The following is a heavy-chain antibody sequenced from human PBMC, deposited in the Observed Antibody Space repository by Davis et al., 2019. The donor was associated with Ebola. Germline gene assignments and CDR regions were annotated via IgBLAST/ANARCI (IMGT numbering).Heavy chain of an antibody. Sequence: PGGSLRLSCGGSGFTFRTYALHWVRQAPGKGLEWVAVISHDERETFYADSVKGRFTISRDNSNNTLFLQMNSLRGDDTALYYCGRAVPGREDFDYWGQGTLVTVSS. J-gene: IGHJ4*02. CDR2: ISHDERET. D-gene: IGHD6-19*01. V-gene: IGHV3-30*04. CDR1: GFTFRTYA. CDR3: GRAVPGREDFDY.